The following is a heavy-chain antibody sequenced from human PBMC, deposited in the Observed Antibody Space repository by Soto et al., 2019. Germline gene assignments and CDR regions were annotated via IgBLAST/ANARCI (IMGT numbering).Heavy chain of an antibody. CDR2: IYHSGST. CDR1: GGSISSGGYS. D-gene: IGHD6-19*01. V-gene: IGHV4-30-2*01. Sequence: SETLSLTCAVSGGSISSGGYSWSWIRQPPGKGLEWIGYIYHSGSTYYNPSLKSRVTISVDRPKNQFSLKLSSVTAADTAVYYCASSAGYYYGMDVWGQGTTVTVSS. J-gene: IGHJ6*02. CDR3: ASSAGYYYGMDV.